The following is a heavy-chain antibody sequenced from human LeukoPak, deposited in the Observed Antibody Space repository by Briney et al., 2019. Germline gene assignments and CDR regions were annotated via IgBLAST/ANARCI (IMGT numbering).Heavy chain of an antibody. Sequence: GGSLRLSRAVSGLTFSNAWMSWVRQAPGKGLEWLCRIKRKTDGATTDYAAPVKGRFIISRDDSIDTLYLHMTDLKTEDTALYYCAKDAPYTGGWSLHYWGQGTLVAVSS. V-gene: IGHV3-15*01. CDR3: AKDAPYTGGWSLHY. D-gene: IGHD6-19*01. J-gene: IGHJ4*02. CDR2: IKRKTDGATT. CDR1: GLTFSNAW.